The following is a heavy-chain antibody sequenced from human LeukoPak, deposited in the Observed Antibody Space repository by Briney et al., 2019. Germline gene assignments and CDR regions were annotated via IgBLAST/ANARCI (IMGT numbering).Heavy chain of an antibody. Sequence: PSETLSLTCTVSGGSISSSSYYWGWIRQPPGKGLEWIGSIYYSGSTYYNPSLKSRVTISVDTSKNQFSLQLNSVTPEDTAVYYCARAGPPWSYHRYFDYWGQGTLVTVSS. J-gene: IGHJ4*02. V-gene: IGHV4-39*07. D-gene: IGHD3-10*01. CDR1: GGSISSSSYY. CDR2: IYYSGST. CDR3: ARAGPPWSYHRYFDY.